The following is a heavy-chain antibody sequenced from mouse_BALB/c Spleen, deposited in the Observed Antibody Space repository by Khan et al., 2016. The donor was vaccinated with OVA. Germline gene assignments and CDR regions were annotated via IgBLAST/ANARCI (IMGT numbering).Heavy chain of an antibody. CDR2: INPNNGDT. CDR3: SRGLVDV. CDR1: GYTFTDYY. J-gene: IGHJ1*01. Sequence: EVQLQESGPELVKPGASVKMSCKASGYTFTDYYMKWMKQSHGKSLEWIGDINPNNGDTFYNQKFKGKATLPVDKSSSTAYMQLNSLTSEDSAVYYCSRGLVDVWGAGTTVTVSS. V-gene: IGHV1-26*01.